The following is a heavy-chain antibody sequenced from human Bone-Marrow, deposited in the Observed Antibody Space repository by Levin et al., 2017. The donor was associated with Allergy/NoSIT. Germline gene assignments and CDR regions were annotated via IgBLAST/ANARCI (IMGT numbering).Heavy chain of an antibody. CDR1: GFTFSRYG. Sequence: GESLKISCAASGFTFSRYGMHWVRQAPGKGLEWVAVISYDGSDQYYGDSMKGRVTISRDNSKNTVYLHINTLTAEDTAGYYCAKDLLGDYDDYWGQGTLVTVSS. D-gene: IGHD4-17*01. CDR3: AKDLLGDYDDY. J-gene: IGHJ4*02. V-gene: IGHV3-30*18. CDR2: ISYDGSDQ.